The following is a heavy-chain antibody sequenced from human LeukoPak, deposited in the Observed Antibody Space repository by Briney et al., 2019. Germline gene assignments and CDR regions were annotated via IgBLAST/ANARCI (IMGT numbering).Heavy chain of an antibody. D-gene: IGHD3-16*01. CDR2: LSSSGGT. J-gene: IGHJ4*02. CDR1: GFSITSGTFY. Sequence: PSETLSLTCDVSGFSITSGTFYWSWIRQSAGKGLEWIGRLSSSGGTTDNPSLKSRVTISVDTSKNQFSLKLSSVTAADTAVYYCARGAGWLIDYWGQGILVTVSS. V-gene: IGHV4-61*10. CDR3: ARGAGWLIDY.